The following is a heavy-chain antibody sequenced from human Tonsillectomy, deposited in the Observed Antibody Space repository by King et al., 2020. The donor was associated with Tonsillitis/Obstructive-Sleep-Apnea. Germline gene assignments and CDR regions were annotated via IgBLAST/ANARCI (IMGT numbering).Heavy chain of an antibody. D-gene: IGHD2-15*01. CDR3: ARDEDVVVGGGAFDI. CDR1: GFTFSSYG. J-gene: IGHJ3*02. Sequence: VQLVESGGGVVQPGRSLRLSCAASGFTFSSYGMHWVRQAPGKGLEWVAVIWYDGSNKYYADSVKGRFTISRDNSKNTPYLQMNSLRAEETAVYYCARDEDVVVGGGAFDIWGQGTMVTVSS. V-gene: IGHV3-33*01. CDR2: IWYDGSNK.